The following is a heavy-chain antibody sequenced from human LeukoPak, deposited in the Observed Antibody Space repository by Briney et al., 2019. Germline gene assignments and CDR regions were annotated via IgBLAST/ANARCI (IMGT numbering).Heavy chain of an antibody. CDR2: INPNSGGT. CDR1: GYTFTGYY. D-gene: IGHD3-22*01. J-gene: IGHJ6*02. V-gene: IGHV1-2*06. Sequence: ASVKVSCKASGYTFTGYYMHWVRQAPGQGLEWMGRINPNSGGTNYAQKFQGRVTMTRDTSISTAYVELSRLRSDDTAVYYCARVPDYYDSSGQPYYYYGMDVWGQGTTVTVSS. CDR3: ARVPDYYDSSGQPYYYYGMDV.